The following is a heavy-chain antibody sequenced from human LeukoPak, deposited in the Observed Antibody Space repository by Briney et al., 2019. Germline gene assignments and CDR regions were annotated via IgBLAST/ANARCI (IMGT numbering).Heavy chain of an antibody. CDR2: ISDPHSGSQT. CDR3: TTRLQHHFDY. Sequence: GGSLRLSCAASGFTFSSYTMNWVRQALGQGLEWVSTISDPHSGSQTHYADSVKGRFTISRYDSQNSVYLQMDSLRAEDTAVYYCTTRLQHHFDYWGQGTQVTVSS. CDR1: GFTFSSYT. D-gene: IGHD2-15*01. V-gene: IGHV3-23*01. J-gene: IGHJ4*02.